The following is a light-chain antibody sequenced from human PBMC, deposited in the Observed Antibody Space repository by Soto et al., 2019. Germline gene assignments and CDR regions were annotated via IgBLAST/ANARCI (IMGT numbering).Light chain of an antibody. CDR3: QQSYDMPWT. Sequence: DIQMTQSPSSLSASVGDTVTITCRASQSITNYLTWFQQKPGKAPSLLIFAAYNLQDGVPSSFSGSGSGRDFSLTISSLQPEDVATYYCQQSYDMPWTFGQGTKVEIK. J-gene: IGKJ1*01. V-gene: IGKV1-39*01. CDR1: QSITNY. CDR2: AAY.